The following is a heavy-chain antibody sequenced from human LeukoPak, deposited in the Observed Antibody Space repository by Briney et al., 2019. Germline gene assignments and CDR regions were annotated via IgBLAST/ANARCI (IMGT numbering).Heavy chain of an antibody. CDR2: IRSKANSYAT. Sequence: GGSLRLSCAASGFTFSGSAMHWVRQASGKGLEWVGRIRSKANSYATAYAASVKGRFTISREDSKNTAYLQMNSLKTEDTAVYYCTRVYGSGWSYYYYMDVWGKGTTVTVSS. D-gene: IGHD3-10*01. CDR3: TRVYGSGWSYYYYMDV. J-gene: IGHJ6*03. V-gene: IGHV3-73*01. CDR1: GFTFSGSA.